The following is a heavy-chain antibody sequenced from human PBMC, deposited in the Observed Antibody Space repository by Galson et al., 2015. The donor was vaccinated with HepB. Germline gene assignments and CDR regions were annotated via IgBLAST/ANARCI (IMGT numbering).Heavy chain of an antibody. CDR1: GDTFTRYG. J-gene: IGHJ4*02. CDR2: ISAYNGNT. V-gene: IGHV1-18*01. CDR3: AGGVIYGYFPNFDT. D-gene: IGHD5-18*01. Sequence: SVKVSCKASGDTFTRYGFNWVRQAPGQGLEWMGSISAYNGNTNYAQNLQGRVTLTTDTSMSTAYMELRSLRSDDAAVYYCAGGVIYGYFPNFDTWGQGTLVCVSS.